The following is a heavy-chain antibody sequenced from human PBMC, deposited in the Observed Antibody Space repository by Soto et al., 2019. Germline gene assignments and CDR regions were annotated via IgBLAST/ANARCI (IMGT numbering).Heavy chain of an antibody. Sequence: GGSLRLSCSASGFTFRTYAMHWVRQAAGKXLEYVSAISTNGVSTYYAESVKGRFTISRDNSNNRLYLQMSSLTAEDTAVYYCVKDAGTPLTLGLYYFDFWGQGTLVTVSS. D-gene: IGHD3-16*01. CDR1: GFTFRTYA. CDR2: ISTNGVST. J-gene: IGHJ4*02. CDR3: VKDAGTPLTLGLYYFDF. V-gene: IGHV3-64D*06.